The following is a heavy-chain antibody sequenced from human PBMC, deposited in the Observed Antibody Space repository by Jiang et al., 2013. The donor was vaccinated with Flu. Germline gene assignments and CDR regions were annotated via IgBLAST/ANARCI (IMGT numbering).Heavy chain of an antibody. D-gene: IGHD6-13*01. J-gene: IGHJ4*02. CDR2: NHSGST. Sequence: NHSGSTNYNPSLKSRVTISVDTSKNQFSLKLSSVTAADTAVYYCARGGGIAAAGPLYYFDYWGQGTLVTVSS. V-gene: IGHV4-34*01. CDR3: ARGGGIAAAGPLYYFDY.